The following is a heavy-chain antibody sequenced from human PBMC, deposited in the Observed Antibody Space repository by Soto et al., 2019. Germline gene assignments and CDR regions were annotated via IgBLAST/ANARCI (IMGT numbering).Heavy chain of an antibody. V-gene: IGHV3-30*04. CDR1: GFTFSSYA. Sequence: GGSLRLSCAASGFTFSSYAMHWVRQAPGKGLEWVAVISYDGSNKYYADSVKGRFTISRDNSKNTLYLQMNSLRAEDTAVYYCAREARNPEADAFDIGGQGTMVTVSS. CDR3: AREARNPEADAFDI. J-gene: IGHJ3*02. CDR2: ISYDGSNK.